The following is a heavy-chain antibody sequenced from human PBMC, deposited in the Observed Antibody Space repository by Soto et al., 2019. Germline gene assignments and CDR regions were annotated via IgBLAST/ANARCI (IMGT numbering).Heavy chain of an antibody. D-gene: IGHD1-20*01. CDR2: IIPIFRTP. V-gene: IGHV1-69*12. CDR1: GGTISTYA. J-gene: IGHJ3*02. CDR3: ARGDGDNNAFDI. Sequence: VLLVQSGAEVKQPGSSVKVSCKASGGTISTYAITWVRQAPGQGLEWVGGIIPIFRTPNYAQNLQGRVTITADESTSTAYMALSNLRSEDTAVYYCARGDGDNNAFDIWGQGTVVTVSS.